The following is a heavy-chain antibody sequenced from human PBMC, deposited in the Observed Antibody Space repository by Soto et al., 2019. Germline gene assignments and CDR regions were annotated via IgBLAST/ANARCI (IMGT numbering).Heavy chain of an antibody. Sequence: PSETLSLTCTVSGGSISSYYWSWIRQPPGKGLEWIGYIYYSGSTNYNPSLKSRVTISVDTSKNQFSLKLSSVTAADTAVYYCARTTYYYGSGSYLSWFDPWGQGTLVTVS. CDR2: IYYSGST. D-gene: IGHD3-10*01. CDR1: GGSISSYY. CDR3: ARTTYYYGSGSYLSWFDP. J-gene: IGHJ5*02. V-gene: IGHV4-59*01.